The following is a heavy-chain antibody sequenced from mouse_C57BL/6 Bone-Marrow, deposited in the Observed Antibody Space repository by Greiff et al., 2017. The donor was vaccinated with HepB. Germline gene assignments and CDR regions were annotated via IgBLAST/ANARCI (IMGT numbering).Heavy chain of an antibody. CDR1: GYTFTSYW. CDR3: ARKYYGSSPLWFDY. V-gene: IGHV1-69*01. J-gene: IGHJ2*01. Sequence: VQLQQPGAELVMPGASVKLSCKASGYTFTSYWMHWVKQRPGQGLEWIGEIDPSDSYTNYNQKLKGKSTLTVDKSSSTAYMQLSSLTSEDSAVYYCARKYYGSSPLWFDYWGQGTTLTVSS. D-gene: IGHD1-1*01. CDR2: IDPSDSYT.